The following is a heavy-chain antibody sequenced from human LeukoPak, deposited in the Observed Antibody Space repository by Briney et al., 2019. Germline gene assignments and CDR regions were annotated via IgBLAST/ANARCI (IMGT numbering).Heavy chain of an antibody. CDR2: INSDGSST. J-gene: IGHJ4*02. D-gene: IGHD5-18*01. CDR1: GFTFSSYW. Sequence: GGSLRLSCAASGFTFSSYWMHWVRQVPGKGLVCVSRINSDGSSTNYADSVKGRSTISRDNAKSTLYLQMNSLSAEDTAVYYCARARGYSYGCTLDYWGQGTLVTVSS. V-gene: IGHV3-74*01. CDR3: ARARGYSYGCTLDY.